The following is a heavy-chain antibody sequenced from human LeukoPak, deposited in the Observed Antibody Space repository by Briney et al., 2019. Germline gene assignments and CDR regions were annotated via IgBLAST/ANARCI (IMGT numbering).Heavy chain of an antibody. V-gene: IGHV4-59*01. CDR1: SGSISTYY. J-gene: IGHJ5*02. CDR3: ARGHLLIAAAGTGWFDP. CDR2: IYYSGST. Sequence: SETLSLTCTVSSGSISTYYWSWIRQPPGKGLEWIGYIYYSGSTKYNPSLKSRVTLSIDTSKNQFSLKLSSVTAADTAVYYCARGHLLIAAAGTGWFDPWGQGTLVTVSS. D-gene: IGHD6-13*01.